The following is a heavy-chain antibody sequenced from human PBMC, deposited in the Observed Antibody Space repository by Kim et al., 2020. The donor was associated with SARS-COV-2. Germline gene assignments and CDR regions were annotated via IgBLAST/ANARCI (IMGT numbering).Heavy chain of an antibody. J-gene: IGHJ3*02. CDR1: GGSFSGYY. D-gene: IGHD3-10*01. CDR2: INHSGST. CDR3: ARGHRRRITMVRGVIPHAFDI. V-gene: IGHV4-34*01. Sequence: SETLSLTCAVYGGSFSGYYWSWIRQPPGKGLEWIGEINHSGSTNYNPSLKSRVTISVDTSKNQFSLKLSSVTAADTAVYYCARGHRRRITMVRGVIPHAFDIWGQGTMVTVSS.